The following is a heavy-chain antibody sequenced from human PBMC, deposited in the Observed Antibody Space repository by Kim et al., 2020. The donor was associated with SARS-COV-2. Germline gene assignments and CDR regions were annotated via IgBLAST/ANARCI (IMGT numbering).Heavy chain of an antibody. CDR2: INPNSGGT. D-gene: IGHD3-10*01. CDR3: ARIYGSGSYLPPYFDY. Sequence: ASVKVSCKASGYTFTGYYMHWVRQAPGQGLEWMGRINPNSGGTNYAQKFQGRVTMTRDTSISTAYMELSRLRSDDTAVYYCARIYGSGSYLPPYFDYWGQGTLVTVSS. V-gene: IGHV1-2*06. CDR1: GYTFTGYY. J-gene: IGHJ4*02.